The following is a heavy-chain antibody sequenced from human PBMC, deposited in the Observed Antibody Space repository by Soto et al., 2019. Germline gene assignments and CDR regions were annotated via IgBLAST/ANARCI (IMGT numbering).Heavy chain of an antibody. CDR1: GFTFSDYY. D-gene: IGHD3-16*01. Sequence: QVQLVESGGGLVKPGGSLRLSCAASGFTFSDYYMSWIRQAPGKGLEWVSYISSSGSTIYYADSVKGRFTISRDNAKNSLYLQMNSLRAEDTAVYYXXXXXXXXXXXXXMHYWGQGTLVTVSS. CDR3: XXXXXXXXXXXXMHY. V-gene: IGHV3-11*01. CDR2: ISSSGSTI. J-gene: IGHJ4*02.